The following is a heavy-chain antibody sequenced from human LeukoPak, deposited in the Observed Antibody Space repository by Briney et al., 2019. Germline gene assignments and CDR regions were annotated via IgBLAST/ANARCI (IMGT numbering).Heavy chain of an antibody. CDR3: ARRSRTYYFDY. V-gene: IGHV1-46*01. CDR1: GFGFSIYY. CDR2: INPNDGRT. Sequence: GDSVKVSCKASGFGFSIYYMHWVRQAPGEGLEWMGMINPNDGRTIYAQKFQGRVTMTRDTSTSTVYMELSSLRSEDTAVYFCARRSRTYYFDYWGQGTLVTVSS. J-gene: IGHJ4*02. D-gene: IGHD1-7*01.